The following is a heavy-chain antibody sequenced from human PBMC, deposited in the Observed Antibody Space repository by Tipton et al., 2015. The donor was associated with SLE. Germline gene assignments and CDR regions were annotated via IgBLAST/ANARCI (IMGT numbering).Heavy chain of an antibody. D-gene: IGHD6-13*01. V-gene: IGHV3-21*01. Sequence: SLRLSCAASGFTFSSYSMNWVRQAPGKGLEWVSSISSSSSYIYYADSVKGRFTISRDNSKNTLYYCARDLGQQLVFGAFDIWGQGTMVTVSS. CDR3: I. CDR1: GFTFSSYS. J-gene: IGHJ3*02. CDR2: ISSSSSYI.